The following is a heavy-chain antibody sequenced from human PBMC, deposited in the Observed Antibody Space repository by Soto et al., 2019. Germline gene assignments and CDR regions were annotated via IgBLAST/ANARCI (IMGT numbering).Heavy chain of an antibody. CDR2: ISNRGSSA. D-gene: IGHD2-21*01. V-gene: IGHV3-23*04. CDR1: GFTFNDYA. Sequence: EVHLVQSGGGLVQPGESLSLSCVASGFTFNDYAMHWVRQTPGKGLEWVAAISNRGSSAYYADSVKGRFTISRDKSTKTLSLHLHTHRVEDTAVYFCAKAFCDAATCFPCESWGQGTPVAVSP. J-gene: IGHJ4*02. CDR3: AKAFCDAATCFPCES.